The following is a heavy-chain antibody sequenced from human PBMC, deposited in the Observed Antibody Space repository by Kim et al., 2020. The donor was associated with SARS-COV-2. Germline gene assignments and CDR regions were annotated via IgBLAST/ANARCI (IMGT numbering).Heavy chain of an antibody. Sequence: VDSVKGRFTISRDNAKNSLYLQMNSLRAEDTAVYYCARAAPLYYYYGMDVWGQGTTVTVSS. CDR3: ARAAPLYYYYGMDV. J-gene: IGHJ6*02. V-gene: IGHV3-7*03. D-gene: IGHD6-6*01.